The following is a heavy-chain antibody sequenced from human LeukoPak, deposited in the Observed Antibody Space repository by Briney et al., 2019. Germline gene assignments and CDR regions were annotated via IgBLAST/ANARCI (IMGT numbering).Heavy chain of an antibody. V-gene: IGHV3-23*01. CDR3: AKGLWFGELFAWFDP. Sequence: PGGSLRLSCAASGFTFSSYAMSWVRQAPGKGLEWVSAISGSGGSTYYADSVKGRFTISRDNSENTLYLQMNSLRAEDTAVYYCAKGLWFGELFAWFDPWGQGTLVTVSS. CDR2: ISGSGGST. J-gene: IGHJ5*02. D-gene: IGHD3-10*01. CDR1: GFTFSSYA.